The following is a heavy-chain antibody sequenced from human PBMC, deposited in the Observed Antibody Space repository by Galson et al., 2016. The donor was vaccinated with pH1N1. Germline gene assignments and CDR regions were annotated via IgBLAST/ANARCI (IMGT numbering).Heavy chain of an antibody. CDR3: ARGVAAAGPYYFDY. CDR1: GVSFRGYS. D-gene: IGHD6-13*01. Sequence: TLSLTCAVYGVSFRGYSWSWIRQPPGKGLEWIGSIFYSESTYYNPSPKSRVTISVDTSRTQFSLKLTSVTPADTAVYYCARGVAAAGPYYFDYCGQGTLVTVSS. J-gene: IGHJ4*02. V-gene: IGHV4-30-4*08. CDR2: IFYSEST.